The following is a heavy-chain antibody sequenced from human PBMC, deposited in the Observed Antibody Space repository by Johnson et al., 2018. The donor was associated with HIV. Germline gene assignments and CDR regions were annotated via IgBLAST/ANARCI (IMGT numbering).Heavy chain of an antibody. CDR3: ARSGSYYGALDI. Sequence: QVQLVESGGGVVQPGRSLRLSCAASGFTFSSYGMHWVRQAPGKGLEWVAVIWYDGSNKYYADSVKGRFTISRDNSKNTLYLQMNSRRAEDTAVYYCARSGSYYGALDIWGQGTMVTVSS. CDR1: GFTFSSYG. D-gene: IGHD1-26*01. V-gene: IGHV3-33*01. J-gene: IGHJ3*02. CDR2: IWYDGSNK.